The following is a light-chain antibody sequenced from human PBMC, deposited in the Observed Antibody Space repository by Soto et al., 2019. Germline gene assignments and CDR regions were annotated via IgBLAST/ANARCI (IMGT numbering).Light chain of an antibody. CDR1: QSVSSY. Sequence: EIVLTQSPATLSLSPGERATLSCRASQSVSSYLAWYQQKPGQAPRLLIYDASNRATGIPARFSGSGSGTDVTLTISSLEPEDFAVYYCQQRSNWPRELTVGGGTKVEIK. CDR2: DAS. V-gene: IGKV3-11*01. CDR3: QQRSNWPRELT. J-gene: IGKJ4*01.